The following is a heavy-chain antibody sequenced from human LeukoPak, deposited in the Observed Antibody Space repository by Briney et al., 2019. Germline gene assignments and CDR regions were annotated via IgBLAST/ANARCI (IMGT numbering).Heavy chain of an antibody. CDR3: ARVIAFHTRGMDV. V-gene: IGHV4-59*08. CDR1: GGSISSYY. Sequence: SETLSLTCTVSGGSISSYYWSWIRQPPGKGLEWIGYIYYSGSTNYNPSLKSRVTISVDTSKNQFSLKLSSVTAADTAVYYCARVIAFHTRGMDVWGQGTTVTVSS. CDR2: IYYSGST. D-gene: IGHD3-22*01. J-gene: IGHJ6*02.